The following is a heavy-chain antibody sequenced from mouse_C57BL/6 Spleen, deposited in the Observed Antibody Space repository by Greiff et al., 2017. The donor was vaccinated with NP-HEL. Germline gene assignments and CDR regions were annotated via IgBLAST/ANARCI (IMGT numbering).Heavy chain of an antibody. CDR3: AKGGRRDFDD. CDR1: GYTFTDYN. V-gene: IGHV1-22*01. Sequence: VQLQQSGPELVKPGASVKMSCKASGYTFTDYNMHWVKQSHGKSLEWIGYINPNNGGSSYNQKFKGKATLTVNKSSSTAYMELRSLTSEDSAVYYCAKGGRRDFDDWGQGTTLTVSS. J-gene: IGHJ2*01. CDR2: INPNNGGS.